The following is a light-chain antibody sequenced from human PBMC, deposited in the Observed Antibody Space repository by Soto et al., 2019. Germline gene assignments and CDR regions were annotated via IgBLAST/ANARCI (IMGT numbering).Light chain of an antibody. J-gene: IGKJ1*01. V-gene: IGKV1-5*03. CDR3: QHYNDYSWT. CDR1: QSISIW. CDR2: KTS. Sequence: DIHRTQSPSTLSASVGDRVTITCRARQSISIWLAWYQQKPGKAPNLLIYKTSSLETGVPSRFSGSGSGTEFTLTISSLQPDDFATYYCQHYNDYSWTFGQGTKVEVK.